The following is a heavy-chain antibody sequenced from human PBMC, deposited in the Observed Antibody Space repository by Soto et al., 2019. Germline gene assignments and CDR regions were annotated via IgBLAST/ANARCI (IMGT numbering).Heavy chain of an antibody. J-gene: IGHJ6*02. CDR1: GGSISVYY. V-gene: IGHV4-59*01. CDR3: ARDLWGYCGTDCYPLDV. Sequence: SETLSLTCTVSGGSISVYYWSWIRQPPGKGLDWIGYMYNTGSTVYNPSFKSRVTISVDTSKNQFSLKLNSVTAADTAVYYCARDLWGYCGTDCYPLDVWGQGTTVTVS. CDR2: MYNTGST. D-gene: IGHD2-21*02.